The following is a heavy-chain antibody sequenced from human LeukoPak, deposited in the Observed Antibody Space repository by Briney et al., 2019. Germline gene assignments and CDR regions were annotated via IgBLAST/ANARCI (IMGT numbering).Heavy chain of an antibody. J-gene: IGHJ4*02. CDR3: AREGDSSGYDFDY. CDR1: GGSISSYY. CDR2: IYTSGST. V-gene: IGHV4-4*07. Sequence: SETLSLTCTVSGGSISSYYRSWIRQPAGKGLEWIGRIYTSGSTNYNPSLKSRVTMSVDTSKNQFSLKLSSVTAADTAVYYCAREGDSSGYDFDYWGQGTLVTVSS. D-gene: IGHD3-22*01.